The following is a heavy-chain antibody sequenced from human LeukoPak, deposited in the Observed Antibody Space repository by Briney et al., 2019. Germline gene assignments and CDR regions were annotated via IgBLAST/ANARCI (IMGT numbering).Heavy chain of an antibody. Sequence: SVKVSCKASGGTFSSYAISWVRQAPGQGLEWMGGIIPIFATANYAQKFQGRVTITADESTSTAYMELSNLRSEDTAVYYCARGPITTRSHFDYWGQGTLVTVSS. J-gene: IGHJ4*02. D-gene: IGHD3-22*01. CDR1: GGTFSSYA. CDR3: ARGPITTRSHFDY. CDR2: IIPIFATA. V-gene: IGHV1-69*13.